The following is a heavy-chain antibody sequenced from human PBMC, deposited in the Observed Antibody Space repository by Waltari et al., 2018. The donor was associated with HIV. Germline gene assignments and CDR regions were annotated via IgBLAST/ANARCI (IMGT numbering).Heavy chain of an antibody. D-gene: IGHD4-17*01. CDR3: ARDGYSDWDVDY. CDR2: INQPGRVK. V-gene: IGHV3-7*01. CDR1: GFAFTNYW. J-gene: IGHJ4*02. Sequence: EVQLVESGGGLVQPGGSLRLSCAASGFAFTNYWMSWVRQAPGKGREWVANINQPGRVKYSVDSVKGRFTISRDNAKNSLFLQMTSLRAEDTAVYYCARDGYSDWDVDYWGQGTLVTVSS.